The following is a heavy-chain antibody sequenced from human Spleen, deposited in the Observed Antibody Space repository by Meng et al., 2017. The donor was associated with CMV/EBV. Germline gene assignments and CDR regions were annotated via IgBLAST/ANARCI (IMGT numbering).Heavy chain of an antibody. V-gene: IGHV3-23*01. CDR3: AKYLGYSSGWYDFDD. CDR2: IGGSGNTI. J-gene: IGHJ4*02. CDR1: GFTFSIYA. Sequence: GGSLRLSCAASGFTFSIYAMSWVRQAPGKGLEWVAGIGGSGNTIYYADSVKGRFTISRDNSKNTLDLQMNSLRGEDTAVYYCAKYLGYSSGWYDFDDWGQGTLVTVSS. D-gene: IGHD6-19*01.